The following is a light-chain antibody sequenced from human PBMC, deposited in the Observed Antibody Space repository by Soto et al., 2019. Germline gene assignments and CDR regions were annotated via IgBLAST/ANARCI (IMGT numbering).Light chain of an antibody. V-gene: IGKV3-15*01. CDR1: QSVGSN. Sequence: EIVMTQSPATLSVSPGERATLSCRASQSVGSNLAWYQQKPGQAPRLLIYGASTRATGIPARFSGRGSGTEFTLTISSLQSEDFAIYVCQQYNNWPPDRTFGQGTKVEIK. CDR3: QQYNNWPPDRT. J-gene: IGKJ1*01. CDR2: GAS.